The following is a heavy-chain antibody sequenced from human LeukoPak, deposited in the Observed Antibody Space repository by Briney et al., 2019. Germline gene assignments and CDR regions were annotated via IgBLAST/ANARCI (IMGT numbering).Heavy chain of an antibody. V-gene: IGHV3-48*01. Sequence: TGGSLRLSCAASGFPFSMYSMNWVRQAPGKGLEWVSYISSAGDSIYYADSVKGRFTISRDEAKNSLYLQMNSLRAEDTAVYYCAKNRQLLPGNWFDPWGQGTLVTVSS. D-gene: IGHD2-2*01. CDR1: GFPFSMYS. CDR2: ISSAGDSI. CDR3: AKNRQLLPGNWFDP. J-gene: IGHJ5*02.